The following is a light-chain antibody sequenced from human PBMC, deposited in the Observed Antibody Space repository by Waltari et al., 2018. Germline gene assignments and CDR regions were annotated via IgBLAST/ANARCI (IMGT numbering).Light chain of an antibody. Sequence: QSALTQPPSASGSPGQSVTISCTGTSSDIGGYDYVSWYQQHPGKAPKVLIYDVSKRPSGVPDRFSGSKSGHTASRTVSGLQAEDEADYYCSSYGGSNNLVFGGGTKLTVL. V-gene: IGLV2-8*01. J-gene: IGLJ3*02. CDR1: SSDIGGYDY. CDR3: SSYGGSNNLV. CDR2: DVS.